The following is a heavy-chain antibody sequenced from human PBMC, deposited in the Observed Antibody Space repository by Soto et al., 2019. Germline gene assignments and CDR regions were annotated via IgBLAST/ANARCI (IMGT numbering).Heavy chain of an antibody. J-gene: IGHJ6*02. V-gene: IGHV1-18*01. Sequence: ASVKVSCKASGYTFTSYGISWVRQAPGQGLEWMGWISAYNGNTNYAQKLQGRVTMTTDTSTSTAYMELRSLRSDDTAVYYCARDDIQYHGYYYGMDVWGQGTTVTVSS. CDR2: ISAYNGNT. D-gene: IGHD3-9*01. CDR1: GYTFTSYG. CDR3: ARDDIQYHGYYYGMDV.